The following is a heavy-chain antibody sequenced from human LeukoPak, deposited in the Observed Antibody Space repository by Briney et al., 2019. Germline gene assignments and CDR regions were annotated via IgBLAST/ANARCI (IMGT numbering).Heavy chain of an antibody. CDR2: IREDGTET. CDR3: AKEGRSLQTY. J-gene: IGHJ4*02. V-gene: IGHV3-7*03. Sequence: GGSLRLSCAVSGLTFSSSWMSWVRLAPGKGLEWVANIREDGTETYYVDSVKGRFTISRDNAKNSLNLQMNSLRVEDTAVYYCAKEGRSLQTYWGQGTLVTVSS. D-gene: IGHD5-24*01. CDR1: GLTFSSSW.